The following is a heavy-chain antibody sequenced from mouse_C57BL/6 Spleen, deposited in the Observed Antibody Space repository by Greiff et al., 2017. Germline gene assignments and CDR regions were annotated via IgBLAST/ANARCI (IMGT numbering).Heavy chain of an antibody. CDR1: GFTFSDYG. CDR3: ARGLLERYFDY. V-gene: IGHV5-17*01. J-gene: IGHJ2*01. D-gene: IGHD2-10*01. Sequence: EVNVVESGGGLVKPGGSLKLSCAASGFTFSDYGMHWVRQAPEKGLEWVAYISSGSSTIYYADTVKGRFTISRDNAKNTLFLQMTSLRSEDTAMYYCARGLLERYFDYWGQGTTLTVSS. CDR2: ISSGSSTI.